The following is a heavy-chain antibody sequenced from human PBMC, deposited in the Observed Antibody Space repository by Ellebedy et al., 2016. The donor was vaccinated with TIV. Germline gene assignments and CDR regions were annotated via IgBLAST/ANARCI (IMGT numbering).Heavy chain of an antibody. Sequence: FTFSRDNAKNTLYLQMNSLRAEDTAVYYCAKAPPGVLSYYYYGMDVWGQGTTVTVSS. CDR3: AKAPPGVLSYYYYGMDV. J-gene: IGHJ6*02. D-gene: IGHD2/OR15-2a*01. V-gene: IGHV3-33*03.